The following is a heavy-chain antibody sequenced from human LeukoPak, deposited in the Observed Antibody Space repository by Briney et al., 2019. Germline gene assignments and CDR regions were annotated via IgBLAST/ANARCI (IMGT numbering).Heavy chain of an antibody. CDR1: GFTFSSYW. CDR3: ARVGARYYDSSGYYYLSY. J-gene: IGHJ4*02. Sequence: GGSLRLSCAASGFTFSSYWMSWVRQAPGKGLEWVASIKQDGSEKYYVDSVKGRFTISRDNAKNSLYLQMNSLRAEDTAVYYCARVGARYYDSSGYYYLSYWGQGTLVTVSS. CDR2: IKQDGSEK. V-gene: IGHV3-7*01. D-gene: IGHD3-22*01.